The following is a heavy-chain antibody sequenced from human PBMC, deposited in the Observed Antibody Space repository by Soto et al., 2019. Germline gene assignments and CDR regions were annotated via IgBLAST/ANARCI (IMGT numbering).Heavy chain of an antibody. Sequence: GGSLRLSCAASGFTFSSYSMNWVRQAPGKGLEWVSSISSSSYIYYADSVKGRFTISRDNAKNSLYLQMNSLRAEDTAVYYCARAEMATIMRSSDPDYWGQGTLVTVSS. CDR2: ISSSSYI. D-gene: IGHD5-12*01. CDR1: GFTFSSYS. V-gene: IGHV3-21*01. CDR3: ARAEMATIMRSSDPDY. J-gene: IGHJ4*02.